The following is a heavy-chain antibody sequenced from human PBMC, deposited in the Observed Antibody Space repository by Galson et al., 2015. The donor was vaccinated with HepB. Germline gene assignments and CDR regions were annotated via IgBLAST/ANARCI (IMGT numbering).Heavy chain of an antibody. D-gene: IGHD4-17*01. CDR3: SSRYGDGMDV. CDR2: VNPNSGGT. CDR1: GYAFTSYY. J-gene: IGHJ6*02. V-gene: IGHV1-2*06. Sequence: SVKVSCKASGYAFTSYYMHWVRRAPGQGLEWMGRVNPNSGGTNYAQKFQGRVTMTRDTSISTAFMELSRLRSDDTAVFYCSSRYGDGMDVWGHGTMVTV.